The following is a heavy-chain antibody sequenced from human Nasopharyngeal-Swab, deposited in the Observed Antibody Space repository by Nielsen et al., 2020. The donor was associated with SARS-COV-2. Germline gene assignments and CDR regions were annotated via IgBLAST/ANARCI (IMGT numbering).Heavy chain of an antibody. CDR3: ARSHIVVVTDAFDI. CDR1: GFTFSSYG. D-gene: IGHD2-21*02. J-gene: IGHJ3*02. CDR2: ISYDGSNK. V-gene: IGHV3-30*03. Sequence: GESLKISCAASGFTFSSYGMHWVRQAPGKGLEWVAVISYDGSNKYYADSVKGRFTISRDNSKNTLYLQMNRLRSDDTAVYYCARSHIVVVTDAFDIWGQGTMVTVSS.